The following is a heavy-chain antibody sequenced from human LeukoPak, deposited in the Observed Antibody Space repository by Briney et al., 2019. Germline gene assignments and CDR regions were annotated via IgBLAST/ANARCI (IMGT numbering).Heavy chain of an antibody. V-gene: IGHV5-51*01. CDR3: ARQRGASGAVNGFDP. CDR1: GYPFTTYW. Sequence: GESLQISCETSGYPFTTYWIGWVRQRPGTGLEWVGAISPDNSDNRYRPSFQGQVGIAADRSIRTAYLEWNSLKGPDTGMYYCARQRGASGAVNGFDPWGQGTLVTVSS. D-gene: IGHD3-10*01. CDR2: ISPDNSDN. J-gene: IGHJ5*02.